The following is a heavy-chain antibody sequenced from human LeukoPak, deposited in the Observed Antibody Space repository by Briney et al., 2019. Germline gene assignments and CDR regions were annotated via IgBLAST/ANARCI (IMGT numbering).Heavy chain of an antibody. Sequence: GESLQISCKGSGYSFTSYWIGWVRQVPGKGLEWMGIIYPGDSDTRYSPSFQGQVTISADKSISTAYLQWSSLKASDTAMYYCASPYHGDRYTSRHDAFDIWGQGTMVTVSS. V-gene: IGHV5-51*01. CDR2: IYPGDSDT. D-gene: IGHD6-13*01. CDR1: GYSFTSYW. CDR3: ASPYHGDRYTSRHDAFDI. J-gene: IGHJ3*02.